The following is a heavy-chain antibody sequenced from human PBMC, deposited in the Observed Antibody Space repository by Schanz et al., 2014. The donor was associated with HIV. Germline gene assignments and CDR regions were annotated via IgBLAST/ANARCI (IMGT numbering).Heavy chain of an antibody. CDR1: GGTFSNYA. D-gene: IGHD3-16*02. J-gene: IGHJ6*02. CDR2: IIPIFGTS. V-gene: IGHV1-69*01. CDR3: ARRRGWGSYRYFPYGLDV. Sequence: QVQLVQSGAEVKKPGSSVKVSCKASGGTFSNYAINWVRQAPGQGLEWMGGIIPIFGTSNYAQKFQGRVTITADESTSTAYMELSSLRPEDTAVYYCARRRGWGSYRYFPYGLDVWGQGTTVTVSS.